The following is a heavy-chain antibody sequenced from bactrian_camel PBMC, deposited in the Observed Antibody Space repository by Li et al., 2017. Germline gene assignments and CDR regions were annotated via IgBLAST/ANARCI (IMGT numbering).Heavy chain of an antibody. Sequence: HVQLVESGGGSVQAGGSLRLSCTASGFTFDDSDMGWYRQAPGNECELVSRISSVGTTFYADSVKGRFTISRDNAKNTVTLQMNSLKPEDTTVYYCAAEGGPGDSWYQPTCLLPYATDFRYWGQGTQVTVS. CDR3: AAEGGPGDSWYQPTCLLPYATDFRY. D-gene: IGHD6*01. V-gene: IGHV3S63*01. J-gene: IGHJ6*01. CDR1: GFTFDDSD. CDR2: ISSVGTT.